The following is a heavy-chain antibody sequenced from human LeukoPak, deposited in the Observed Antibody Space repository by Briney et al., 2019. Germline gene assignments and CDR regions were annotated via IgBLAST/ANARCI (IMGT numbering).Heavy chain of an antibody. J-gene: IGHJ4*02. CDR2: IIPIFGTA. CDR1: GYTFTSYY. CDR3: ARVNFGSGSYYIPFYYFDY. D-gene: IGHD3-10*01. Sequence: SVKVSCKASGYTFTSYYMHWVRQAPGQGLEWMGGIIPIFGTANYAQKFQGRVTITTDESTSTAYMELSSLRSEDTAVYYCARVNFGSGSYYIPFYYFDYWGQGTLVTLSS. V-gene: IGHV1-69*05.